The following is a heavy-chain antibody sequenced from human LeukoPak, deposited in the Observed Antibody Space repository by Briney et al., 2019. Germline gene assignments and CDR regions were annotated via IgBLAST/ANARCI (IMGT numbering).Heavy chain of an antibody. Sequence: ASVKVSCKASGDTFTSHYMHWVRQAPGQGLEWMGIINPSGGSTSSAQKFQGRVTMTRDMSTSTVYMDLRSLRSDDTAVYYCARTQGLYYFDYWGQGTLVTVSS. J-gene: IGHJ4*02. CDR2: INPSGGST. CDR1: GDTFTSHY. V-gene: IGHV1-46*01. CDR3: ARTQGLYYFDY.